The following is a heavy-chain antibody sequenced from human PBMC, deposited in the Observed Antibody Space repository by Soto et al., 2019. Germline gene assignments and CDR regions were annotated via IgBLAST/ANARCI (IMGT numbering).Heavy chain of an antibody. CDR3: ARDYYGSGSYPSHFDY. CDR2: ISSSSSYI. D-gene: IGHD3-10*01. J-gene: IGHJ4*02. V-gene: IGHV3-21*01. CDR1: GFTFSSYS. Sequence: PGGSLRLSCAASGFTFSSYSMNWVRQAPGKGLEWVSSISSSSSYIYYADSVKGRFTISRDNAKNSLYLQMNSLRAEDTAVYYCARDYYGSGSYPSHFDYWGQGTLVTVSS.